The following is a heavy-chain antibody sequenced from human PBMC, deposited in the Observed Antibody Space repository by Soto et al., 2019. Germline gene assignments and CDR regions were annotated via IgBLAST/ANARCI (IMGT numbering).Heavy chain of an antibody. D-gene: IGHD3-16*01. CDR3: ARPYVEVAVNDAFDI. J-gene: IGHJ3*02. V-gene: IGHV3-23*01. CDR1: GFTFSTYA. Sequence: EVQLPESGGGLVQPGGSLRLSCAASGFTFSTYALTWVRQAPGKGLEWVSSIGTHADTTYYVDSVKGRFSISRDNSKTTVYLQMSSLSAEDTAVYYCARPYVEVAVNDAFDIWGRGTMVTVSS. CDR2: IGTHADTT.